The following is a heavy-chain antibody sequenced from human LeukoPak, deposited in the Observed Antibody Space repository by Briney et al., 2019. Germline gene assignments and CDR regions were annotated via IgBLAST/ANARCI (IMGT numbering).Heavy chain of an antibody. V-gene: IGHV1-18*01. D-gene: IGHD1-26*01. CDR1: GYTFTSYG. Sequence: ASVKVSCKASGYTFTSYGISWVRQAPGQGLEWMGWISAHNGDTNYAQKFQGRVSMTTDTSTSIGYMELRSLTSDDTAVYYCARDLKRTVGATTTSDYWGQGTLVTVSS. CDR2: ISAHNGDT. CDR3: ARDLKRTVGATTTSDY. J-gene: IGHJ4*02.